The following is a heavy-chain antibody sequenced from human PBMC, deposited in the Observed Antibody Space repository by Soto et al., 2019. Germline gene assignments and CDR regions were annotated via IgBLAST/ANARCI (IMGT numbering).Heavy chain of an antibody. CDR1: GGTFSSYA. CDR2: IIPIFGTA. CDR3: ANVYSSGWFRGGPFDY. J-gene: IGHJ4*02. V-gene: IGHV1-69*13. D-gene: IGHD6-19*01. Sequence: SVKVSCKASGGTFSSYAISWVRQAPGQGLEWMGGIIPIFGTANYAQKFQGRVTITADESTSTAYMELSSLRSEDTAVYYCANVYSSGWFRGGPFDYWGQGTLVTVYS.